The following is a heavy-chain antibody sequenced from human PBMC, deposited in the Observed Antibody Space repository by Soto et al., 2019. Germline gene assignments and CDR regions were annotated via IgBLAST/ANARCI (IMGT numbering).Heavy chain of an antibody. CDR2: IKEDGSEK. D-gene: IGHD4-17*01. J-gene: IGHJ4*02. CDR3: ARGTVTPGLDY. Sequence: GGFLRLSCAASGFTFSDYWMNWLRQAPGKGLEWMANIKEDGSEKYYVDSVRGRFTISRDNAKNSLYLQMNSLRAEDTAVYYCARGTVTPGLDYWGQGTLVTVSS. V-gene: IGHV3-7*04. CDR1: GFTFSDYW.